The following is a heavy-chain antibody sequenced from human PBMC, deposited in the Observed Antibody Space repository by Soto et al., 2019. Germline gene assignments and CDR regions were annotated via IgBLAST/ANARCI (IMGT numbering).Heavy chain of an antibody. Sequence: XATLSLTCAVYGGSISGYYGSWIRQPPGKGLEWIGEVNHRGSSNYNPSLKSRVTISVDTSKNQFSLKLTSVTAADTAVYYCARGLLMRGYSGYSVFGKWGQGTLVTVSS. V-gene: IGHV4-34*01. CDR1: GGSISGYY. D-gene: IGHD5-12*01. CDR3: ARGLLMRGYSGYSVFGK. J-gene: IGHJ4*02. CDR2: VNHRGSS.